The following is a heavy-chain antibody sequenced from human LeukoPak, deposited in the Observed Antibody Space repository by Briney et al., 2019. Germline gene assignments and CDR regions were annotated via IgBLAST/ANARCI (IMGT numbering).Heavy chain of an antibody. V-gene: IGHV3-7*05. D-gene: IGHD6-19*01. CDR2: LEQDGGGK. CDR3: AREARGAVGSY. Sequence: GGSLRLSCAASVSTLSTHWMSWVRQSPGKGLEWVASLEQDGGGKYYVDSVKGRFTISRDSAKNSVYLQMNSLRPEDTAVYYCAREARGAVGSYWGQGTLVTVSS. J-gene: IGHJ4*02. CDR1: VSTLSTHW.